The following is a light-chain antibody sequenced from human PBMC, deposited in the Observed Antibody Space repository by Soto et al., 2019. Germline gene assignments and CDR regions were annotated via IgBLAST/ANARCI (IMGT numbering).Light chain of an antibody. Sequence: QSVLTQPPSVNGSPGQSVTISCTGTSSDVGGYNRVSWYQQPPGKAPKLLIYDVSNRPSGGSTRFSGSKSGNTASLTISGLQAEDEADYYCTSYATGSAYVFGPGTKVTVL. CDR2: DVS. V-gene: IGLV2-18*02. CDR3: TSYATGSAYV. CDR1: SSDVGGYNR. J-gene: IGLJ1*01.